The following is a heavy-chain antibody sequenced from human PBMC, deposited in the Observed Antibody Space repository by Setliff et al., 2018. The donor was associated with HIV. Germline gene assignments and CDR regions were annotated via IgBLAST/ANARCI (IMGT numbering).Heavy chain of an antibody. CDR2: IGPYNDRT. D-gene: IGHD3-10*01. J-gene: IGHJ2*01. V-gene: IGHV1-18*01. CDR1: GYMFIAYG. Sequence: ASVKVSCKTSGYMFIAYGMSWVRRAPGQGLEWMGWIGPYNDRTEYAQEFQGRVTITAGKSTSTAYMELSSLRSEDTAVYYCARGVRPSYGSGSYYWYFDLWGRGTLVTVSS. CDR3: ARGVRPSYGSGSYYWYFDL.